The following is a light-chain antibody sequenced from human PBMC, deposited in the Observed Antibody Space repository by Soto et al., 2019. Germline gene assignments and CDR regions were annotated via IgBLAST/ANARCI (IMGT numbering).Light chain of an antibody. CDR3: QSYDSSLSGRYV. V-gene: IGLV1-40*01. Sequence: QSVLTQPPSVSGAPGQRVSISCTGNSSNIGAGYDVHWYQQLPGTAPKLLIYGDSNRPSGVPDRFSGSKSGTSASLAITGLQAEDDADYYCQSYDSSLSGRYVFGTGTKLTVL. J-gene: IGLJ1*01. CDR2: GDS. CDR1: SSNIGAGYD.